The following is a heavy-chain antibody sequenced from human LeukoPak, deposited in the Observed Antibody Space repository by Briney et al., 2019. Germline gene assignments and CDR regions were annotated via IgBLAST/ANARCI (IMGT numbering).Heavy chain of an antibody. D-gene: IGHD2-15*01. CDR3: GRDGSKSCSGGSCYLNWFDP. V-gene: IGHV3-7*01. CDR2: IDQDGSEE. J-gene: IGHJ5*02. CDR1: GFSFSDYW. Sequence: GGSLRLSCGASGFSFSDYWMTWVRQAPGKGLELVANIDQDGSEEYYVASVKGRFTISRDNAKNSLYLQMTSLRAEDTAVYYCGRDGSKSCSGGSCYLNWFDPWGPGTLVTVSS.